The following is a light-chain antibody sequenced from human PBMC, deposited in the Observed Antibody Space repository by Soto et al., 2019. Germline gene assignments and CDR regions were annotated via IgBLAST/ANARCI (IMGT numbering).Light chain of an antibody. V-gene: IGKV3-15*01. CDR3: QHYNSRPPIT. J-gene: IGKJ5*01. CDR1: ERVRSN. Sequence: MPPSPATLSVSPGEGVTLSCRARERVRSNVAWYQQKPGQAPRLLIYGSSTRATGIPDRFRGSGSGTEYTLTISSLQSDDVAVYYHQHYNSRPPITFGQGTRLE. CDR2: GSS.